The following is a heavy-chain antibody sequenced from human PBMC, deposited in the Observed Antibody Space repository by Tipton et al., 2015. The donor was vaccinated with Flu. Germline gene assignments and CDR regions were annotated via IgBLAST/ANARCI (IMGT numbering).Heavy chain of an antibody. J-gene: IGHJ6*02. V-gene: IGHV3-30*03. D-gene: IGHD5-18*01. CDR2: ISYDGSNE. CDR3: ARDLGIQIWTAGYGVDG. CDR1: GFNLGSYG. Sequence: CAASGFNLGSYGMHWVRQAPGKGLEWVAVISYDGSNENYADSVKGRFSISRDNSKNTVYLQTNSLGAEDTAVYYCARDLGIQIWTAGYGVDGWGQGTTVTVSS.